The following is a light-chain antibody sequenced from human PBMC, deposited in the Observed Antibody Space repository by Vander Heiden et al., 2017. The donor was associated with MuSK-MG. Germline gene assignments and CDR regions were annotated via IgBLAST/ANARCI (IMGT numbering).Light chain of an antibody. J-gene: IGLJ2*01. CDR3: SSYTSSSTLV. CDR2: DVS. Sequence: QSALTQPTSVSGSPGQSITISCTGTSRDVGGYNYVSWYQQHPGKAHNLMIYDVSKRSAGVSKRFSGSKAGNTASRTISGRQAEDDADYYCSSYTSSSTLVFGGGTKLTVL. V-gene: IGLV2-14*01. CDR1: SRDVGGYNY.